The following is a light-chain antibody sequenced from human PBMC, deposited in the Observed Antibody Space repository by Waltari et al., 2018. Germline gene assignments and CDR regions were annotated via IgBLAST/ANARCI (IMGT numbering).Light chain of an antibody. CDR1: QSLLFRSDNRNY. CDR3: QQYYASWT. CDR2: WAS. V-gene: IGKV4-1*01. J-gene: IGKJ1*01. Sequence: DIVMTQSPESLPVSLGGRATIKCRSSQSLLFRSDNRNYLAWFQQKLGQSPRLLISWASSRESGVPDRFSGSGSGTDFTLTITDLHPEDVAVYYCQQYYASWTFGQGTKVGLK.